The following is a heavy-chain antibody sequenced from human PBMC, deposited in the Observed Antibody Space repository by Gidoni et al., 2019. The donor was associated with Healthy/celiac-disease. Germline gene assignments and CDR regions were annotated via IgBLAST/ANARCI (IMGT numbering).Heavy chain of an antibody. CDR2: IKSKTDGGTT. Sequence: EVQLVESGGGLVKPGGSLRLSCAASGFTFSNAWISWVRQAPGKGLEWVGRIKSKTDGGTTDYAAPVKGRFTISRDDSKNTLYLQMNSLKTEDTAVYYCTTDYYGSGSYYRYYYYYMDVWGKGTTVTVSS. J-gene: IGHJ6*03. D-gene: IGHD3-10*01. V-gene: IGHV3-15*01. CDR1: GFTFSNAW. CDR3: TTDYYGSGSYYRYYYYYMDV.